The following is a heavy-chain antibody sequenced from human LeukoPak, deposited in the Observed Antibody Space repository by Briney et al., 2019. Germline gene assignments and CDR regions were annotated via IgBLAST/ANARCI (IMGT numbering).Heavy chain of an antibody. V-gene: IGHV3-48*01. J-gene: IGHJ5*01. D-gene: IGHD6-19*01. CDR1: GFTFSSYS. CDR3: ASDNIYSSGWFGY. CDR2: ISSSSSTI. Sequence: PGGSLRLSCAASGFTFSSYSMNWVRQAPGKGLEWVSYISSSSSTIYYAESVKGRLTISRDNAKNSLYLQMSSLRAEDTAVYYCASDNIYSSGWFGYWGQGTLVTVSS.